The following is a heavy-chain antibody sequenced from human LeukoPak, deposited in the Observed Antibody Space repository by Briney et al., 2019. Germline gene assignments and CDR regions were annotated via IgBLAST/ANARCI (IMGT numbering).Heavy chain of an antibody. J-gene: IGHJ6*03. V-gene: IGHV1-46*01. CDR3: ARVVGLTGYSSSWYSGYYYYMDV. D-gene: IGHD6-13*01. CDR1: GYTFTSYY. Sequence: GASVKVSCTESGYTFTSYYMHWVRQAPGQGLEWRGIINPSGGSTNYAQKFQDRVTITADKSTSTAYMELSSLRSEDTAVYYCARVVGLTGYSSSWYSGYYYYMDVWGKGTTVTVSS. CDR2: INPSGGST.